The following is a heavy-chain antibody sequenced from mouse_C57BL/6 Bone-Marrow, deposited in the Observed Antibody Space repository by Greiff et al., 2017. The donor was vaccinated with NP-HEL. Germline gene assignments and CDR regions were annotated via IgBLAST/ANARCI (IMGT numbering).Heavy chain of an antibody. CDR1: GYTFTSYG. CDR3: SRYYCSSPYWYFDV. D-gene: IGHD1-1*01. V-gene: IGHV1-81*01. J-gene: IGHJ1*03. Sequence: QVQLQQSGAELARPGASVKLSCKASGYTFTSYGISWVKQRTGQGLEWIGEIYPRSGNTYYNEKFKSKATLTADKSSSTAYMELRSLTSEDSAVYFCSRYYCSSPYWYFDVWGTGTTVTVSS. CDR2: IYPRSGNT.